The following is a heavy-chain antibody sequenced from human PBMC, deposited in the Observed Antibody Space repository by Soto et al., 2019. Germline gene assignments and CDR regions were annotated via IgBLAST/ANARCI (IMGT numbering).Heavy chain of an antibody. CDR2: TYYRSEWYN. J-gene: IGHJ6*02. Sequence: SQTLSLTCAIYGDSVSSDSAAWNWIRQSPSRGLEWLGMTYYRSEWYNDYAVSVKSRITIDPDTSKNQFSLQLNSVTPEDTAVYYCARERFRGGPIPSGMDVWGQGTTVTVSS. CDR3: ARERFRGGPIPSGMDV. D-gene: IGHD3-16*01. V-gene: IGHV6-1*01. CDR1: GDSVSSDSAA.